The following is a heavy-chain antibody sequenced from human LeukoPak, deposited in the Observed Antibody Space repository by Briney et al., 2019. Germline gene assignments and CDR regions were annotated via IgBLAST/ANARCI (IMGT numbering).Heavy chain of an antibody. V-gene: IGHV4-59*08. D-gene: IGHD5-24*01. Sequence: PSETLSLTCTVSGGSISSYYWSWIRQPPGKGLEWIGYIYYSGSTNYNPSLKSRVTISVDTSKNQFSLKLSSVTAADTAVYYCARHIKVEMATINPDFDYWGQGTLVTVSS. CDR3: ARHIKVEMATINPDFDY. CDR1: GGSISSYY. CDR2: IYYSGST. J-gene: IGHJ4*02.